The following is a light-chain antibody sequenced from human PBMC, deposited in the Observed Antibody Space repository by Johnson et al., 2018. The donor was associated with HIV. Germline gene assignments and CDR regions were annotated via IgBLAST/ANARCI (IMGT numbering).Light chain of an antibody. CDR1: SSNIGNNY. Sequence: QSVLTQPPSVSAAPGQNVTISCSGSSSNIGNNYISWYQQLPGTAPKLLIYETTKRPSGIPDRFSGSRSGPSAPLGITGPQTGDEADYYCATCDHSLRVFGTGTKVTVL. J-gene: IGLJ1*01. CDR2: ETT. V-gene: IGLV1-51*02. CDR3: ATCDHSLRV.